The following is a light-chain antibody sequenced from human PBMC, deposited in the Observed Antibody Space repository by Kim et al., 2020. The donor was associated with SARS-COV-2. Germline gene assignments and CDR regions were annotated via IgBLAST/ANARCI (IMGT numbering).Light chain of an antibody. J-gene: IGLJ2*01. CDR1: SSNIGSNY. CDR2: RNN. Sequence: ELTQPPSASGTPGQRVTISCSGSSSNIGSNYVYWYQQLPGTAPKLLIYRNNQRPSGVPDRFSGSKSGTSASLAISGLRSEDEADYYCAAWDDSLSGLVFGGGTQLTVL. V-gene: IGLV1-47*01. CDR3: AAWDDSLSGLV.